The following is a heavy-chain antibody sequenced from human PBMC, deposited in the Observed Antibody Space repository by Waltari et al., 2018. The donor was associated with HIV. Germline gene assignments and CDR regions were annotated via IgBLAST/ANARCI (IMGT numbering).Heavy chain of an antibody. D-gene: IGHD2-15*01. V-gene: IGHV3-33*01. J-gene: IGHJ4*02. CDR1: GFTFSSYG. CDR2: IWYDGSNK. Sequence: QVQLVESGGGVVQPGRSLRLSCAASGFTFSSYGMHWVRQAPGKGLEWVAVIWYDGSNKYYADSVKGRFTISRDNSKNTLYLQMNSLRAEDTAVYYCARGQFGYCSGGSCYSGWDYWGQGTLVTVSS. CDR3: ARGQFGYCSGGSCYSGWDY.